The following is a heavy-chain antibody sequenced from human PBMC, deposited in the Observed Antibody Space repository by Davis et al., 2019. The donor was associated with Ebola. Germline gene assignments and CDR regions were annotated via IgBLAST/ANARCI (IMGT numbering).Heavy chain of an antibody. Sequence: GESLKISCAASGFTFSSYSMNWVRQAPGKGLEWVSYISSSSSTLYYADSVKGRFTISRDNAKNSLYLQMNSLRDEDTAVYYCARSSIAARMVNWFDPWGQGTLVTVSS. CDR3: ARSSIAARMVNWFDP. J-gene: IGHJ5*02. CDR1: GFTFSSYS. V-gene: IGHV3-48*02. CDR2: ISSSSSTL. D-gene: IGHD6-6*01.